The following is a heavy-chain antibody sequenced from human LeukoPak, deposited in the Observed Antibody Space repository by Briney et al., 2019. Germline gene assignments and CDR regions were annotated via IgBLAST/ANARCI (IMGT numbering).Heavy chain of an antibody. CDR3: AKAVGTTIVYFHH. J-gene: IGHJ1*01. CDR1: GFTFTTYW. CDR2: IMQDGSEK. D-gene: IGHD1-26*01. Sequence: GGSLRLSCAASGFTFTTYWMSWLRQAPGKGLEWVANIMQDGSEKYYVDSVRGRFTISRDNAKNSLYLQMNSLRAEDTAVYSCAKAVGTTIVYFHHWGQGTLVTVSS. V-gene: IGHV3-7*01.